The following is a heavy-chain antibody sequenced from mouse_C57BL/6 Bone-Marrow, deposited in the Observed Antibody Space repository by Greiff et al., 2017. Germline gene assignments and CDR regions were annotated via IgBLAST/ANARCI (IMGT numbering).Heavy chain of an antibody. CDR1: GFTFSSYG. Sequence: EVKLVESGGDLVKPGGSLKLSCAASGFTFSSYGMSWVRQTPDKRLEWVATISSGGSYTYYPDSVKGRFTISRDNAKNTLYLQMSSLKSEDTAMYYCARHYDGSSYAMDYWGQGTAVTVSA. CDR3: ARHYDGSSYAMDY. D-gene: IGHD1-1*01. CDR2: ISSGGSYT. J-gene: IGHJ4*01. V-gene: IGHV5-6*01.